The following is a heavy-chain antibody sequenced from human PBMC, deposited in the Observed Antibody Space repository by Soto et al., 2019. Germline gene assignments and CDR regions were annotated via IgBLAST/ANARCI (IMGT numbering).Heavy chain of an antibody. J-gene: IGHJ4*02. Sequence: GASVKVSCKPSGHTFTSYAMHWVRQAPGQRLEWMGWINAGNGNTKYSQKFQGRVTITRDTSASTAYMELSSLRSEDTAVYYCARVGKGVTPRIAAAGSFDYWGQGTLVTVSS. CDR1: GHTFTSYA. D-gene: IGHD6-13*01. CDR2: INAGNGNT. V-gene: IGHV1-3*01. CDR3: ARVGKGVTPRIAAAGSFDY.